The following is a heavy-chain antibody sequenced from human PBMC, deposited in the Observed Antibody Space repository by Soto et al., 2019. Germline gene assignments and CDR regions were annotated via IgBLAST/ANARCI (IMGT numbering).Heavy chain of an antibody. CDR2: ISYDGSDK. V-gene: IGHV3-30*03. Sequence: QEQLVESGGDVVLPGRSLRLSCAASGFTFNTFGMHWVRQAPGKGLEWVAVISYDGSDKYYSDSVRGRFTISRDNSMNTLYLQMNSLRTEDTAVYYCATSPNFYCSSYHCYKYYFDYSGQGTLVTVSS. D-gene: IGHD2-2*01. CDR1: GFTFNTFG. CDR3: ATSPNFYCSSYHCYKYYFDY. J-gene: IGHJ4*02.